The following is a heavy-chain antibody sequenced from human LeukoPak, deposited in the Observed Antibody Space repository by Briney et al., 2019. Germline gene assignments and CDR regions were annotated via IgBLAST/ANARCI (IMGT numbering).Heavy chain of an antibody. J-gene: IGHJ4*02. CDR2: IKQDGSEK. CDR3: ARDIYGGHDY. Sequence: GGSLRLSCAASGFTFSNYWMSWVRQAPGKGLEWVANIKQDGSEKSYVDSVEGRFTISRDNAKKSLYLHVNSLRAEDTAVYYCARDIYGGHDYWGQGTLLTVPS. V-gene: IGHV3-7*04. D-gene: IGHD2-21*01. CDR1: GFTFSNYW.